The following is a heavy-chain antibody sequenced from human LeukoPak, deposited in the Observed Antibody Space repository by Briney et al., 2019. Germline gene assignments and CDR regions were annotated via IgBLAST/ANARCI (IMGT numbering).Heavy chain of an antibody. Sequence: SETLSLTCAVSDDSFSSHYWTWIRQPPGQGLEWIGYISYIGTTNYNPSLKSRVTISIDTSKNQFSLKLSSVTAADTAVYYCTRDLVTVTKGFDIWGQGTMVSVSA. D-gene: IGHD4-17*01. CDR3: TRDLVTVTKGFDI. CDR2: ISYIGTT. J-gene: IGHJ3*02. V-gene: IGHV4-59*11. CDR1: DDSFSSHY.